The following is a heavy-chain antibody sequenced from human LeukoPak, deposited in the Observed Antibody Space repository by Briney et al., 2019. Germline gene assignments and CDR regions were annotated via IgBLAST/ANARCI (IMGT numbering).Heavy chain of an antibody. V-gene: IGHV3-7*05. CDR3: ASSPTLYGSGSYGRGAFDI. D-gene: IGHD3-10*01. CDR2: IKQDGSEK. Sequence: PGGSLRLSCAASGFTFTTYWMSWVRQAPGKGLEWVANIKQDGSEKYYVDSVKGRFTISRDNAKNSLSLQMNSLRAEDTAVYYCASSPTLYGSGSYGRGAFDIWGQGTMVTVSS. CDR1: GFTFTTYW. J-gene: IGHJ3*02.